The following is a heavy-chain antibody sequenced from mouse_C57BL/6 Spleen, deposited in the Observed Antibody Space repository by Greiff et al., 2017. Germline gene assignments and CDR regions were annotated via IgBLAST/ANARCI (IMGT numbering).Heavy chain of an antibody. J-gene: IGHJ4*01. Sequence: VQLQQPGAELVKPGASVKLSCKASGYTFTSYRMQWVKQRPGQGLEWIGEIDPSDSYTNYNQKFKGKATLTVDTSSSTAYMQLSSLTSEDSAVYYCARRAGYDYDAYAMDYWGQGTSVTVSS. CDR3: ARRAGYDYDAYAMDY. V-gene: IGHV1-50*01. CDR2: IDPSDSYT. D-gene: IGHD2-4*01. CDR1: GYTFTSYR.